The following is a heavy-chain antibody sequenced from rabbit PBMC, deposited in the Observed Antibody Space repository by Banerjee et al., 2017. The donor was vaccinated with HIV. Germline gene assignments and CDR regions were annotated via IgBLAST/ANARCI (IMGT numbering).Heavy chain of an antibody. D-gene: IGHD4-1*01. CDR1: GFSLSSND. CDR2: IVVAKGNT. J-gene: IGHJ6*01. V-gene: IGHV1S7*01. Sequence: QLKETGGGLVQPGESLTLSCKVSGFSLSSNDMSWVRQAPGKGLERIGVIVVAKGNTYYASWVNGRFTISSDNAQNTVFLQLHSLTAADTATYFCARDLAGVTGWNFGLWGPGTLVTVS. CDR3: ARDLAGVTGWNFGL.